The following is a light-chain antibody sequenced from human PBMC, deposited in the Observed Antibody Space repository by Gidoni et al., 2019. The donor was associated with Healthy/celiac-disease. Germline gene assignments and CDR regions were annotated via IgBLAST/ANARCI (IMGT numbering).Light chain of an antibody. Sequence: DIVMTKSPDSLAVSLGERATSNCKSSQSVLYSSNNKNYLAWYQQKPGQPPKLPIYWASTRESGVPDRFSGSGSGTDFTLTISSLQAEDVAVYYCQQYYSTPRTFGQGTKVEIK. J-gene: IGKJ1*01. CDR3: QQYYSTPRT. CDR2: WAS. V-gene: IGKV4-1*01. CDR1: QSVLYSSNNKNY.